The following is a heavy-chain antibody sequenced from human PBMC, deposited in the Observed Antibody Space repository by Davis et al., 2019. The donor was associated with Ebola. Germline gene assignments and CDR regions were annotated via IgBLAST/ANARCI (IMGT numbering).Heavy chain of an antibody. D-gene: IGHD3-9*01. CDR2: IYSSGNA. CDR1: GGSFSGYY. CDR3: ARGRAADINIDY. Sequence: MPSETLSLTCAVYGGSFSGYYWSWIRQPPGKGLESIGNIYSSGNAYYNPSLKSRVTISADTSKNQLSLKLSSVTAADTALYFCARGRAADINIDYWGQGTLVTVTS. J-gene: IGHJ4*02. V-gene: IGHV4-34*01.